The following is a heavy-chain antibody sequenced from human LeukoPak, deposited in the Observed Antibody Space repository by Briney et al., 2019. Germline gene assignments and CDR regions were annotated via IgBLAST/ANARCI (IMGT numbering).Heavy chain of an antibody. Sequence: ASVKVSCKASGYTFTSYDINWVRQATGQGLEWMGWMNPNSGNTGYAQKFQGRVTMTRNTSISTAYMELSSLRSEDTAVYYCARGLDYGLYYWYHYMDVWGKGTTVTVSS. CDR3: ARGLDYGLYYWYHYMDV. D-gene: IGHD4-17*01. CDR2: MNPNSGNT. CDR1: GYTFTSYD. V-gene: IGHV1-8*01. J-gene: IGHJ6*03.